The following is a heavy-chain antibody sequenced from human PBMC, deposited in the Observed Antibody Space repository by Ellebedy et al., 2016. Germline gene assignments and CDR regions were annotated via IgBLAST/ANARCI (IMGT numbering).Heavy chain of an antibody. CDR3: ARGGVISPNPQRDYFDY. D-gene: IGHD3-16*01. CDR1: GYSFTSYW. CDR2: IYPGDSDT. J-gene: IGHJ4*02. Sequence: GESLKISXKGSGYSFTSYWIGWVRQMPGKGLEWMGIIYPGDSDTRYSPSFQGQVTISADKSISTAYLQWSSLKASDTAMYYCARGGVISPNPQRDYFDYWGQGTLVTVSS. V-gene: IGHV5-51*01.